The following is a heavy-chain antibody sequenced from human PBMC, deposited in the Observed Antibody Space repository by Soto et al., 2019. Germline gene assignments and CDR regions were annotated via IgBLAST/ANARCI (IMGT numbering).Heavy chain of an antibody. CDR3: ARITDSSGYYDN. CDR1: GFSLSNARMG. CDR2: IFSNDEK. Sequence: QVTLKESGPVLVKPTETLTLTCTVSGFSLSNARMGVSWIRQPPVKALEWLAHIFSNDEKSYSTSLKSRLTISKDTSKSQVVLTMTNMDPVDTATYYCARITDSSGYYDNWGQGTLVTVSS. J-gene: IGHJ4*02. D-gene: IGHD3-22*01. V-gene: IGHV2-26*01.